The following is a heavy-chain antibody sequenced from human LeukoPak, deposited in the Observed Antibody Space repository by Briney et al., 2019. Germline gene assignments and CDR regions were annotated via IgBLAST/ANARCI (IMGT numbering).Heavy chain of an antibody. J-gene: IGHJ5*02. CDR2: TYIGGDT. CDR3: AGTPIVVVPAAIPGWFDP. D-gene: IGHD2-2*01. Sequence: SQTLSLTCTVSGDSISSGSYLWSWIRQPAGKGLEWIGRTYIGGDTNYNPSLKSRVTISLDTSKNQFSLKLSSVTAADTAVYYCAGTPIVVVPAAIPGWFDPWGQGTLVTVSS. V-gene: IGHV4-61*02. CDR1: GDSISSGSYL.